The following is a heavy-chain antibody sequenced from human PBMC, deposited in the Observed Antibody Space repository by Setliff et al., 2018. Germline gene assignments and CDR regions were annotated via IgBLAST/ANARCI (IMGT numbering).Heavy chain of an antibody. CDR2: IYDRGST. J-gene: IGHJ5*02. CDR1: GGSISSSTNY. Sequence: SETLSLTCTVSGGSISSSTNYWGWIRQPPGKGLEWIGNIYDRGSTHYNPPLKSRVTISEDTSKSQSSLKLSSVTAADTAVYYCARGFTAQPAMLRGNWFDPWGRGTLVTVSS. CDR3: ARGFTAQPAMLRGNWFDP. V-gene: IGHV4-39*07. D-gene: IGHD3-16*01.